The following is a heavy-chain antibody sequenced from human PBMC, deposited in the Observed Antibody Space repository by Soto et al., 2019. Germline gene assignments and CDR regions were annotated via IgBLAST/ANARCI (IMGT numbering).Heavy chain of an antibody. Sequence: EVQLVESGGGLVQPGGSLRLSCAASGFTFSSYGMNWVRQAPGKGLEWVSYISSSSTTIYYADSVKGRFTIFRDNAKNSLYRQLNSLRDEDTAVYYCASWPYYYASSNYYGYWGQGTLVTVSS. CDR3: ASWPYYYASSNYYGY. CDR1: GFTFSSYG. CDR2: ISSSSTTI. D-gene: IGHD3-22*01. J-gene: IGHJ4*02. V-gene: IGHV3-48*02.